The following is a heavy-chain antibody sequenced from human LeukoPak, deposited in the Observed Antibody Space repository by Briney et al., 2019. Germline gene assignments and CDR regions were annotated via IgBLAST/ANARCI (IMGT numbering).Heavy chain of an antibody. CDR2: VKGDGGTT. V-gene: IGHV3-15*01. Sequence: AGGSLRLSCAASGFTITNAWMTWVRQAPGKGLEWVGRVKGDGGTTDYAAPVKGRFTISRDDSKNTLYLQMNSLKTEDTGVYYCTYYSSGAVVYWGQGTLVTVSS. J-gene: IGHJ4*02. D-gene: IGHD6-19*01. CDR1: GFTITNAW. CDR3: TYYSSGAVVY.